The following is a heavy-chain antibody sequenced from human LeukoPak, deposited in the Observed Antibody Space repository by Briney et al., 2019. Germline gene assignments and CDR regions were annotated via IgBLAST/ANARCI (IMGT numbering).Heavy chain of an antibody. J-gene: IGHJ4*02. CDR1: GYSISNGYY. Sequence: SETLSLTCTVSGYSISNGYYWGWIRRPPGKGLEWIGTTYHSGTSYYNPSLKSRVTISVDTSKNQFSLKLSSVTAADTAVYYCARAVDTAMVTKFDYWGQGTLVTVSS. CDR3: ARAVDTAMVTKFDY. V-gene: IGHV4-38-2*02. CDR2: TYHSGTS. D-gene: IGHD5-18*01.